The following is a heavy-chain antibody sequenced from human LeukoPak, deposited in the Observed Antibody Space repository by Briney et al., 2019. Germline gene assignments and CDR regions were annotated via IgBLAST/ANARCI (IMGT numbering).Heavy chain of an antibody. CDR1: GFTFSSYD. J-gene: IGHJ6*02. CDR3: ANCRRDGYNQWYYGMDV. Sequence: GRSLRLSCAASGFTFSSYDMHWVRQAPGKGLEWVAVISYDGSNKYYADSVKGRFTISRDNSKNTLYLQMNSLRAEDTAVYYCANCRRDGYNQWYYGMDVWGQGTTVTVSS. V-gene: IGHV3-30*18. CDR2: ISYDGSNK. D-gene: IGHD5-24*01.